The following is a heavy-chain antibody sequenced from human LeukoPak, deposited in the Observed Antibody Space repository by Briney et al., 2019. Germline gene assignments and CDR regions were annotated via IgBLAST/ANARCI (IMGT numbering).Heavy chain of an antibody. CDR1: GYTFSSSG. CDR3: ARDPGIAAAGYFDY. J-gene: IGHJ4*02. D-gene: IGHD6-13*01. V-gene: IGHV1-18*01. CDR2: ISAYNGNT. Sequence: GASVKVSCKASGYTFSSSGISWVRQAPGQGLEWMGWISAYNGNTNYAQKLQGRVTMTTDTSTSTAYMELRSLRSDDTAVYYCARDPGIAAAGYFDYWGQGTLVTVSS.